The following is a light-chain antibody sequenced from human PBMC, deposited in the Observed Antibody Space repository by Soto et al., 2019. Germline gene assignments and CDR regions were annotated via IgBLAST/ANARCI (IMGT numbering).Light chain of an antibody. J-gene: IGKJ5*01. V-gene: IGKV3-20*01. CDR1: QSVSSSY. CDR3: QQYGSSPIT. CDR2: GAS. Sequence: VLTQSPGTLSVSPGERPTLSCKASQSVSSSYLAWYKQKSGLAPRLLIYGASSRATGIPDRVSGSGSGTEFTLTISRLEPEDFAVYYCQQYGSSPITFGQGTRLEIK.